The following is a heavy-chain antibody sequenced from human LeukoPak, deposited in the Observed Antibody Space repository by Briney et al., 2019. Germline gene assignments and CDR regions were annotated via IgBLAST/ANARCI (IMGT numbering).Heavy chain of an antibody. CDR2: IYYSGST. V-gene: IGHV4-39*01. D-gene: IGHD3-10*01. CDR3: ASFGGYLDH. CDR1: GGSISSSSYY. J-gene: IGHJ4*02. Sequence: SETLSLTCTVSGGSISSSSYYWGWIRQPPGKGLEWIGSIYYSGSTYYNPSLKSRVTISVDTSKNQFSLKLSSVTAADTAVYYCASFGGYLDHWGQGTLVTVSS.